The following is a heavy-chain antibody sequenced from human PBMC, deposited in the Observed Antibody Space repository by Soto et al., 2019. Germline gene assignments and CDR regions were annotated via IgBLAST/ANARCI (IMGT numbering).Heavy chain of an antibody. CDR2: ISGSGGST. V-gene: IGHV3-23*01. CDR1: GFTFSSYA. Sequence: GGSLRLSCAASGFTFSSYAMSWVRQAPGKGLEWVSAISGSGGSTYYADSVKGRFTISRDNSKNTLYLQMNSLRAEDTAVYYCASYYDSSGYYPMDVWGQGTTVTVSS. CDR3: ASYYDSSGYYPMDV. J-gene: IGHJ6*02. D-gene: IGHD3-22*01.